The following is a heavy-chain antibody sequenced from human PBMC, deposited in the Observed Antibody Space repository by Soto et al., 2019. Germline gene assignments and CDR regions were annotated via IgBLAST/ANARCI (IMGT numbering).Heavy chain of an antibody. J-gene: IGHJ6*02. CDR2: IIPIFGTA. CDR3: ARLGYCISTSCRMGGYYYYGMDV. V-gene: IGHV1-69*12. CDR1: GGTFSSYA. Sequence: QVQLVQSGAAVKKPGSSVKVSCKASGGTFSSYAISWVRQAPGQGLEWMGGIIPIFGTANYAQKFQGRVTITADESTSTAYMELSSLRSEDTAVYYCARLGYCISTSCRMGGYYYYGMDVWGQGTTVTVSS. D-gene: IGHD2-2*01.